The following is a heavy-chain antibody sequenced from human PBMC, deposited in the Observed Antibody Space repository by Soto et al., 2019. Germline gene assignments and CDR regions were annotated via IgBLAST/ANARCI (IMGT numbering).Heavy chain of an antibody. CDR1: GYTFTSYD. CDR2: MNPNSGNT. Sequence: ASVKVSCKASGYTFTSYDINWVRQATGQGLEWMGWMNPNSGNTGCAQKFQGRVTMTRNTSISTAYMELSSLRSEDTAVYYCARGRFDFWSGSYYMDVWGKGTTVTVSS. CDR3: ARGRFDFWSGSYYMDV. J-gene: IGHJ6*03. D-gene: IGHD3-3*01. V-gene: IGHV1-8*01.